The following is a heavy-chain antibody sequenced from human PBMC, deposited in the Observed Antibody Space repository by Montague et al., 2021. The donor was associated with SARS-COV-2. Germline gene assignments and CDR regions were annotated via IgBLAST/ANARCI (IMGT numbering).Heavy chain of an antibody. V-gene: IGHV2-70*11. Sequence: PALVKPTQTLTLTCTFPGFSLSTSGMCVSWIRQPPGKALEWLARIDWDDDKYYSTSLKTRLTISKDTSKNQVVLTMTNMDPVDTATYYCAREYYYDSSGYYGYASDIWGQGTMVTVSS. D-gene: IGHD3-22*01. CDR3: AREYYYDSSGYYGYASDI. CDR1: GFSLSTSGMC. CDR2: IDWDDDK. J-gene: IGHJ3*02.